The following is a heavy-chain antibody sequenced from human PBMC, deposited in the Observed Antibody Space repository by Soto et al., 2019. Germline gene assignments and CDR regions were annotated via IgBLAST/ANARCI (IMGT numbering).Heavy chain of an antibody. J-gene: IGHJ6*02. CDR3: ANNGDYYYYGMDV. D-gene: IGHD4-17*01. CDR1: GYTFSNCA. V-gene: IGHV1-3*01. CDR2: INAGNGKT. Sequence: QVQLVQSGAEVKKPGASVKVSCKASGYTFSNCATHCVRQAPGQRLEWMGWINAGNGKTKYSQNFQGRVTITRDTSASTAYMELSSLRSEDTAVYYCANNGDYYYYGMDVWGQGTTVTVSS.